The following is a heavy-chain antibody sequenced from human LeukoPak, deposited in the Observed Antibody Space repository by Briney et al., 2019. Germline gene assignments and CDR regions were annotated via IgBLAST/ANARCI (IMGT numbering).Heavy chain of an antibody. CDR3: ARRKSGYDLDAFDI. CDR1: GYSFTSYW. D-gene: IGHD5-12*01. CDR2: IDTSGSYT. V-gene: IGHV5-10-1*01. J-gene: IGHJ3*02. Sequence: GESLKISCKGSGYSFTSYWITWVRQMPGKGLEWMGRIDTSGSYTNYTPSFQGHVTISADKSISTAYLQWSSLKASDTAMYYCARRKSGYDLDAFDIWGQGTMVTVSS.